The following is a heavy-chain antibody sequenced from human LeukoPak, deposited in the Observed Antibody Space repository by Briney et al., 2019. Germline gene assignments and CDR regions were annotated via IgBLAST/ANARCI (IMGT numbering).Heavy chain of an antibody. Sequence: GKSLRLSCAASGFTVSSNYMSWVRQAPGKGLEWVSVIYSGGSTYYADSVKGRFTISRDNSKNTLYLQMNNLRAEDTAVYYCARSSDIVVVPGAMDVWGKGTTVTVSS. CDR1: GFTVSSNY. J-gene: IGHJ6*04. V-gene: IGHV3-53*01. CDR3: ARSSDIVVVPGAMDV. CDR2: IYSGGST. D-gene: IGHD2-2*01.